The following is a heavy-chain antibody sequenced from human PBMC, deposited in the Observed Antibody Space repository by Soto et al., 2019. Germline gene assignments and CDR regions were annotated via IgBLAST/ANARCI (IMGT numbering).Heavy chain of an antibody. CDR3: ARAEGCSGGSCYSTRAAFDI. D-gene: IGHD2-15*01. CDR2: ISSSSSYI. CDR1: GFTFSSYS. Sequence: PGGSLRLSCAASGFTFSSYSMNWVRQAPGKGLEWVSSISSSSSYIYYADSVKGRFTISRDNAKNSLYLQMNSLRAEDTAVYYCARAEGCSGGSCYSTRAAFDIWGQGTMVTVSS. V-gene: IGHV3-21*01. J-gene: IGHJ3*02.